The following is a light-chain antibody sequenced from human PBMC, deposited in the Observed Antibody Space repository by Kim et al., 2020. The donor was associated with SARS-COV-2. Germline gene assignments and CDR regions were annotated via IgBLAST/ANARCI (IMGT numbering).Light chain of an antibody. CDR2: EDN. Sequence: KTVTISCTRSSGSIASNYVQWYQQRPGSAPTTVIYEDNQRPSGVPDRFSGSIDSSSNSGSLTISGLKTEDEADYYCQSYDSSNQVVFGGGTQLTVL. V-gene: IGLV6-57*03. J-gene: IGLJ2*01. CDR3: QSYDSSNQVV. CDR1: SGSIASNY.